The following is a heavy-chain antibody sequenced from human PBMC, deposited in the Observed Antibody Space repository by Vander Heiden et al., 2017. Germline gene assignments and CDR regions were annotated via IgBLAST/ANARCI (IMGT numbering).Heavy chain of an antibody. CDR1: GFTFSSYA. D-gene: IGHD3-3*01. Sequence: EVQLLESGGGLVQPGGSLRLSCAASGFTFSSYAMSWVRQAPGKGLEWVSAISGSGGSTDYADSVKGRCTISRDNSKNTLYLQMNSLRAEDTAVYYCAKDRRITIFGVGPPEAFDIWGQGTMVTVSS. CDR3: AKDRRITIFGVGPPEAFDI. J-gene: IGHJ3*02. V-gene: IGHV3-23*01. CDR2: ISGSGGST.